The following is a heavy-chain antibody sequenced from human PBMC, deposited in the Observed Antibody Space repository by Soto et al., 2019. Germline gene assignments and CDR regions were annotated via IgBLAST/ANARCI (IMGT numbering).Heavy chain of an antibody. CDR3: VRQGITIFGVDDYYYYYMDV. D-gene: IGHD3-3*01. Sequence: QVQLVQSGAEVKKPGASVKVSCKASGYTFTSYGISWVRQAPGQGLEWMGWISAYNGNTNYAQKLQGRVTMTTDTSTSTAYMELRSLRSDDTAVYYCVRQGITIFGVDDYYYYYMDVWGKGTTVTVSS. J-gene: IGHJ6*03. CDR1: GYTFTSYG. V-gene: IGHV1-18*01. CDR2: ISAYNGNT.